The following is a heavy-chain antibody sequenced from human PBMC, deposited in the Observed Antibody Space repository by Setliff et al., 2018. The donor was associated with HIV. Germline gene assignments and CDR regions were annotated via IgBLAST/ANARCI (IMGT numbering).Heavy chain of an antibody. CDR3: ARDPHPNGGSEDAFDI. CDR1: GYSFTTNW. V-gene: IGHV5-51*01. J-gene: IGHJ3*02. Sequence: GESLKISCKASGYSFTTNWIGWVRQMPGKGLEWMGIIYPGDSDTRYSPSFQGQVTISADKSMTTAYLQWSSLKASDTAVYYCARDPHPNGGSEDAFDIWGQGTMVTVSS. CDR2: IYPGDSDT. D-gene: IGHD7-27*01.